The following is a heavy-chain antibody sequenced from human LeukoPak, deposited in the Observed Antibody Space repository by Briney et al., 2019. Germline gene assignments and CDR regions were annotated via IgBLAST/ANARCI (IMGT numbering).Heavy chain of an antibody. CDR2: LSASGGST. V-gene: IGHV3-23*01. Sequence: GGTLRLSCAATGFIFISYGISWERQAQGKALDPITTLSASGGSTYYADAVKRQFTISRDNSKNTLYLQMNSLRVDDTAVYYCAKIGWDDAFDIWGQGTMVTVSS. J-gene: IGHJ3*02. CDR3: AKIGWDDAFDI. D-gene: IGHD6-19*01. CDR1: GFIFISYG.